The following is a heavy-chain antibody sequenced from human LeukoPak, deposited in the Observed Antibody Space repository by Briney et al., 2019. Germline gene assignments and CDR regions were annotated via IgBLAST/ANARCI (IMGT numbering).Heavy chain of an antibody. J-gene: IGHJ4*02. D-gene: IGHD1-26*01. Sequence: SETLSLTCTVSGGSISSSSYYWGWIRQPPGKGLEWIGSIYYSGSTYYNPSLKSRVTISVDTSKNQFSLKLSSVTAADTAVYYCARDSGVSHLDYWGQGTLVTVSS. V-gene: IGHV4-39*07. CDR3: ARDSGVSHLDY. CDR2: IYYSGST. CDR1: GGSISSSSYY.